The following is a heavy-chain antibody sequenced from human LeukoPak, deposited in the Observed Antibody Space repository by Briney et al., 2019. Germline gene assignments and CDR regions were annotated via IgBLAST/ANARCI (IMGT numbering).Heavy chain of an antibody. V-gene: IGHV3-7*05. CDR1: GFTFSSYW. CDR2: IKQDGSDK. CDR3: ARDNPQGYFDY. Sequence: PGGSLRLSCAASGFTFSSYWMSWVRQAPGKGLEWVANIKQDGSDKYYVDSVKGRFTISRDNAKNSLYLQMNSLRAEDTAVYYCARDNPQGYFDYWGQGTLVTVSS. J-gene: IGHJ4*02. D-gene: IGHD1-14*01.